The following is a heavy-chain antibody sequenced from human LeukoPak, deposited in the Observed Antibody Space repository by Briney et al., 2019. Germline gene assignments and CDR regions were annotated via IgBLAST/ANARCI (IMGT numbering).Heavy chain of an antibody. CDR3: AREVPMSNFYYGMDV. CDR1: GGSISSGDYY. CDR2: LYYSGST. D-gene: IGHD5/OR15-5a*01. V-gene: IGHV4-30-4*01. Sequence: SQTLSLTCTVSGGSISSGDYYWSWIRQPPGKGLEWIGYLYYSGSTYYNPSLKSRVTISVDTSKNQFSLKLSSVTAADTAVYYCAREVPMSNFYYGMDVWGKGTTVTVSS. J-gene: IGHJ6*04.